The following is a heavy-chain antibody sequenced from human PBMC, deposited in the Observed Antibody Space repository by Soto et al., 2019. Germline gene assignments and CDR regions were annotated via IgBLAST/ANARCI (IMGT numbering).Heavy chain of an antibody. CDR2: ISGSGGST. V-gene: IGHV3-23*01. CDR1: GFTFSSYA. CDR3: AKDIFISFGSDWSLDY. D-gene: IGHD6-19*01. J-gene: IGHJ4*02. Sequence: PGGSLRLSCAASGFTFSSYAMSWVRQAPGKGLEWVSAISGSGGSTYYADSVKGRFTISRDNSKNTLYLQMNSLRAEDTAVYYCAKDIFISFGSDWSLDYWGQGTLVTVSS.